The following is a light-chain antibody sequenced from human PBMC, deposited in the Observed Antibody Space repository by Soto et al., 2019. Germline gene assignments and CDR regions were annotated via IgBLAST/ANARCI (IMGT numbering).Light chain of an antibody. CDR2: GAS. CDR3: QQYGTSPPYT. CDR1: QSVSSNF. J-gene: IGKJ2*01. V-gene: IGKV3-20*01. Sequence: EMVLTQSPGTLSLSPGERATLSCRASQSVSSNFLAWYQHKPGQAPRLLIYGASSTASGIPDRFSGSGSGTSFPFTSSRLEPEDFPVYSCQQYGTSPPYTFGHRTKLEI.